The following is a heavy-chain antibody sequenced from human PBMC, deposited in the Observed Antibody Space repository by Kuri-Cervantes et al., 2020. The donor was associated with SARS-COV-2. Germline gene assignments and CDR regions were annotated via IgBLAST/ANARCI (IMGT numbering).Heavy chain of an antibody. CDR2: ISSSSSTI. J-gene: IGHJ3*02. V-gene: IGHV3-48*01. Sequence: GGSLRLSCAASGFTFSSYSMNWVRQAPGKGLEWVSYISSSSSTIYYADSVKGRFTISRDNAKNSLYLQMNGLRAEDTAVYYCAKPQRITIFGVVIMVDAFDIWGQGTMVTVSS. CDR3: AKPQRITIFGVVIMVDAFDI. CDR1: GFTFSSYS. D-gene: IGHD3-3*01.